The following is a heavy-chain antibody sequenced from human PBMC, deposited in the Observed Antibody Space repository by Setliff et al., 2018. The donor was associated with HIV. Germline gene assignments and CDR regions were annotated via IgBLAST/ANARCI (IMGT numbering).Heavy chain of an antibody. CDR3: ARGRTQWPNYNYFDP. V-gene: IGHV4-34*01. D-gene: IGHD6-19*01. CDR2: VYYSGST. CDR1: GGSFSGYY. Sequence: SETLSLTCAVYGGSFSGYYWSWIRQPPGRGLEWIGSVYYSGSTYYNPSLKSRVTISVDTSKNQLSLKLTSMTAADTAVYYCARGRTQWPNYNYFDPWGLGTLVTVS. J-gene: IGHJ5*02.